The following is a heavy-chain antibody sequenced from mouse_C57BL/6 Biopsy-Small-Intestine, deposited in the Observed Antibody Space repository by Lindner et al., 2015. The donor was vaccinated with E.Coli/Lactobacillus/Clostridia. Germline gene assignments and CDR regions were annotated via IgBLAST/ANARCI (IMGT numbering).Heavy chain of an antibody. CDR1: GYTFTNYW. J-gene: IGHJ1*03. CDR2: IFPGGGYT. Sequence: VQLQESGAELVRPGTSVKMSCKASGYTFTNYWIGWAKQRPGHGLEWIGDIFPGGGYTNYNEKFKGKATLTADKSSSTAYMQFSSLTSEDSAIYYCARWGWIVANSWYFDVWGTGTTVTVSS. CDR3: ARWGWIVANSWYFDV. D-gene: IGHD1-1*01. V-gene: IGHV1-63*01.